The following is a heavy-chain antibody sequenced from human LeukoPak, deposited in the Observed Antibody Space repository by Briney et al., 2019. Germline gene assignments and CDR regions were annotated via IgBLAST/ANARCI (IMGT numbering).Heavy chain of an antibody. Sequence: SETLSLTCSVPAASVSSSEPQWGWIRQPPGRGLEWIGNIDSRGSTFYNPSLASRVTISVDTSKNQFSLNLNSVTAADTAVYYCARDMRGHSRQKGPGPNFDSWGQGTLVTVSS. D-gene: IGHD1-1*01. J-gene: IGHJ4*02. V-gene: IGHV4-39*07. CDR1: AASVSSSEPQ. CDR3: ARDMRGHSRQKGPGPNFDS. CDR2: IDSRGST.